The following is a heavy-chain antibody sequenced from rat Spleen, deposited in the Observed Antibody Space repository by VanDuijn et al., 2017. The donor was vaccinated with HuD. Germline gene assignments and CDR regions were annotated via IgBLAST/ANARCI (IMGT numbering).Heavy chain of an antibody. CDR2: IWSGGST. Sequence: QVQLKESGPGLVQPSQTLSLTCTVSGFSLITNSVSWVRQPPGKGLEWMGAIWSGGSTDYNSALKSRLSISRDTSKSQVFLTLNSLQTDDTAVYYCFLSGEGYWGQGVMVTVSS. CDR3: FLSGEGY. CDR1: GFSLITNS. J-gene: IGHJ2*01. D-gene: IGHD1-1*01. V-gene: IGHV2-1*01.